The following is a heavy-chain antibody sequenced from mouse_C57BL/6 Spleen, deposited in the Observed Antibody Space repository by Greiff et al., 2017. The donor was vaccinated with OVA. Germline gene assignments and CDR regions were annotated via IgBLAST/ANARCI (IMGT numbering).Heavy chain of an antibody. J-gene: IGHJ3*01. CDR3: ARDDYDAPWFAY. CDR2: IHPNSGST. Sequence: QVHVKQPGAELVKPGASVKLSCKASGYTFTSYWMHWVKQRPGQGLEWIGMIHPNSGSTTYNEKFKSKATLTVDKSSSTAYMQLSSLTSEDSAVYYCARDDYDAPWFAYWGQGTLVTVSA. D-gene: IGHD2-4*01. V-gene: IGHV1-64*01. CDR1: GYTFTSYW.